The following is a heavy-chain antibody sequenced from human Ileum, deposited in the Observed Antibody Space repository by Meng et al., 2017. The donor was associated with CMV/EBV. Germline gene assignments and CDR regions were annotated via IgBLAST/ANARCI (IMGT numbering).Heavy chain of an antibody. D-gene: IGHD5-12*01. Sequence: ASVKVSCKASGYTFTDYLIQWMRQAPGQGLEWMGWIKFNSGVTNYAQKFQGRVTMTRDTSVSTAYIELNSLRSDDTAVYYCVPYSGSSFRFDPWGQGTQVTVSS. J-gene: IGHJ5*02. CDR3: VPYSGSSFRFDP. CDR1: GYTFTDYL. V-gene: IGHV1-2*02. CDR2: IKFNSGVT.